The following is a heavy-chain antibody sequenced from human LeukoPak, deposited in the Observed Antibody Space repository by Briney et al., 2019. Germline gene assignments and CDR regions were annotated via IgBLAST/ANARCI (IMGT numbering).Heavy chain of an antibody. CDR3: ACPCRDGYHGGYFDY. V-gene: IGHV3-23*01. CDR1: GFTFSSYA. Sequence: GGSLRLSCATSGFTFSSYAMRWVRQAPGKGLEWVSAISGSGGSTHYADSVKGRFIISRDNSKNTLYLQMNSLRAEDTAVYYCACPCRDGYHGGYFDYWGQGTLVTVSS. CDR2: ISGSGGST. J-gene: IGHJ4*02. D-gene: IGHD5-24*01.